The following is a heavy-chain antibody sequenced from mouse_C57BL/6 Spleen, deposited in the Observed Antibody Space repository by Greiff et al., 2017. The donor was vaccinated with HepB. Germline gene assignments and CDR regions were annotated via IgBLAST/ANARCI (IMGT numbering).Heavy chain of an antibody. CDR1: GYSFTDYN. J-gene: IGHJ2*01. CDR2: INPNYGTT. V-gene: IGHV1-39*01. CDR3: ARTDYYDYAYYFDY. D-gene: IGHD2-4*01. Sequence: QLQQSGPELVKPGASVKISCKASGYSFTDYNMNWVKQSNGKSLEWIGVINPNYGTTSYNQKFKGKATLTVDQSSSTAYMQLNSLTSEDSAVYYCARTDYYDYAYYFDYWGQGTTLTVSS.